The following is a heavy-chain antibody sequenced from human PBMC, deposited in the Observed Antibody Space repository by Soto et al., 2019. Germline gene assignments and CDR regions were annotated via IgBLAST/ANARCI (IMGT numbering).Heavy chain of an antibody. V-gene: IGHV3-30*18. J-gene: IGHJ3*02. CDR2: ISYDGSNK. D-gene: IGHD1-26*01. Sequence: GGSLRLSCAVSGFTFSNYGMHWVRQAPGKGLEWVAVISYDGSNKYYADSVKGRFTISRDNSKNTLYLQMNSLRAEDTAVYYCAKDLGVGAPLDAFDIWGQGTMVTVSS. CDR1: GFTFSNYG. CDR3: AKDLGVGAPLDAFDI.